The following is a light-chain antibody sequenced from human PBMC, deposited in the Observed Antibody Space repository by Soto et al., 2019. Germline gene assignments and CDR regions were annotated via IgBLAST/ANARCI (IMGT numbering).Light chain of an antibody. Sequence: EKVLTQSPATLSVSPGERATLSCRASQSVSNNIAWYQHKPGQAPRLLIYDASTRATGIPARFSGSGSGTELTLTISGLQSEDFAVDYCHRYQNGSPWTFGQGTKVDIK. J-gene: IGKJ1*01. CDR1: QSVSNN. CDR2: DAS. V-gene: IGKV3D-15*01. CDR3: HRYQNGSPWT.